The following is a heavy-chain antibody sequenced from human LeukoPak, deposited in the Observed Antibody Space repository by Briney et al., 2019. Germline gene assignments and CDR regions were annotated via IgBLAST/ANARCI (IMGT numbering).Heavy chain of an antibody. J-gene: IGHJ4*02. D-gene: IGHD3-22*01. CDR1: GGSISSGGYS. V-gene: IGHV4-30-2*01. CDR3: ARAYDSSGYYLTPYFDY. Sequence: PSETLSLTCAVSGGSISSGGYSWSWIRQPPGQGLEWIGYIYHSGSTYYNPSLKSRVTISVDRSKNQFSLKLSSVTAADTAVYYCARAYDSSGYYLTPYFDYWGQGTLVTVSS. CDR2: IYHSGST.